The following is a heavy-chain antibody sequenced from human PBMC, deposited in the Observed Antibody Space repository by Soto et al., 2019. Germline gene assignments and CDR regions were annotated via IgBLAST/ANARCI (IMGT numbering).Heavy chain of an antibody. CDR1: GGSISSGGYS. Sequence: SETLSLTCAVSGGSISSGGYSWSWIRQPPGKGLEWIGYIYHSGSTYYNPSLKSRVTISVDRSKNQFSLKLSSVTAADTAVYYCARSLQKSKNGFDPWGQGTLVTVSS. CDR2: IYHSGST. D-gene: IGHD4-4*01. CDR3: ARSLQKSKNGFDP. V-gene: IGHV4-30-2*01. J-gene: IGHJ5*02.